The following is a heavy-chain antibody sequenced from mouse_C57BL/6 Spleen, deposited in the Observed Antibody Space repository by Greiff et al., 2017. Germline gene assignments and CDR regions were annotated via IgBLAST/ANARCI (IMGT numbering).Heavy chain of an antibody. CDR2: IDPSDSYT. CDR1: GYTFTSYW. V-gene: IGHV1-69*01. J-gene: IGHJ1*03. CDR3: ARSYGGSFYWYYDV. D-gene: IGHD1-1*01. Sequence: QVQLQQPGAELVMPGASVTLSCKASGYTFTSYWMHWVQQRPGQGLEWLGEIDPSDSYTNYNQQFKGKSTLTVDKSSSTAYMQLSTLTSEDAEVYSCARSYGGSFYWYYDVWGTETTVTVTS.